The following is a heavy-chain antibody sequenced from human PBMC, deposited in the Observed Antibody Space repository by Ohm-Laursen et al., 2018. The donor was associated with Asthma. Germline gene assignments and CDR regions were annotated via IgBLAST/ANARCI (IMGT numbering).Heavy chain of an antibody. Sequence: SLRLSCAASGFTFSSYGMHWVRQAPGRGLEWVAVISYDGSNKYYADSVKGRFTISRDNSKNTLYLQMNSLRAEDTDVYYCARDYNSGSYYNYWGQGTLVTVSS. D-gene: IGHD1-26*01. CDR3: ARDYNSGSYYNY. J-gene: IGHJ4*02. CDR1: GFTFSSYG. CDR2: ISYDGSNK. V-gene: IGHV3-30*03.